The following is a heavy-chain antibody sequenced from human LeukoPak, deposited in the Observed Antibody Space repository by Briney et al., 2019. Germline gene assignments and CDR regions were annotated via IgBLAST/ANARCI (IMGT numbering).Heavy chain of an antibody. J-gene: IGHJ4*02. Sequence: SVKVSCKASGGAFSSYAISWVRQAPGQGLEWMGGIIPIFGTANYAQKFQGRVTITADESTSTAYMELSSLRSEDTAVYYCARQPRYCSGGSCVDYWGQGTLVTVSS. CDR1: GGAFSSYA. D-gene: IGHD2-15*01. CDR3: ARQPRYCSGGSCVDY. CDR2: IIPIFGTA. V-gene: IGHV1-69*13.